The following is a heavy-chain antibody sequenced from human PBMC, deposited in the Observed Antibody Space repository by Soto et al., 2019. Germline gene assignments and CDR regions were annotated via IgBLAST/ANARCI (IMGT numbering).Heavy chain of an antibody. CDR3: ARQGRWGFLSAQTWFDP. V-gene: IGHV4-34*01. CDR1: GGSFSDHY. CDR2: INYSGST. D-gene: IGHD2-21*01. J-gene: IGHJ5*02. Sequence: SETLSLTCAAYGGSFSDHYWSWIRQPPEKGLEWIGNINYSGSTNYNPPLMSRVTISVDTSKNQVSLKLSPVTAADTAVYYCARQGRWGFLSAQTWFDPWGQGTLVTVSS.